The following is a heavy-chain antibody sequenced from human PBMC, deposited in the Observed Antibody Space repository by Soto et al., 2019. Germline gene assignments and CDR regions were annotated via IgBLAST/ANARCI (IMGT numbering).Heavy chain of an antibody. CDR1: GFTVSSNY. J-gene: IGHJ4*02. CDR2: IYSGGST. D-gene: IGHD2-15*01. CDR3: AKDGIVVVVAATATDY. Sequence: LRLSCAASGFTVSSNYMSWVRQAPGKGLEWVSVIYSGGSTYYADSVKGRFTISRDNSKNTLYLQMNSLRAEDTAVYYCAKDGIVVVVAATATDYWGQGTLVTVSS. V-gene: IGHV3-53*01.